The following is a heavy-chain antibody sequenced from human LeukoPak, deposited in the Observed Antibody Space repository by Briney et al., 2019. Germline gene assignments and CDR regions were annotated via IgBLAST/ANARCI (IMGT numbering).Heavy chain of an antibody. Sequence: SETLSLTCAVYGGSFSGYYWSWIRQPPGKGLEWIGEINHSGSTNYNPSLKSRVTISVDTSKNQFSLKLSSVTAADTAVYYCARDPTLRIAVAGTGDYWGQGTLVTVSS. D-gene: IGHD6-19*01. CDR3: ARDPTLRIAVAGTGDY. J-gene: IGHJ4*02. CDR2: INHSGST. V-gene: IGHV4-34*01. CDR1: GGSFSGYY.